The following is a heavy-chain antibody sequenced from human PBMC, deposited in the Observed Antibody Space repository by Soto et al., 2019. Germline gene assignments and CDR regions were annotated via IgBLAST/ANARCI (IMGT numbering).Heavy chain of an antibody. J-gene: IGHJ4*02. CDR1: GYTFTNYG. CDR3: ERERQYEPLLY. Sequence: QVQLVQSGVEVKKPGASVKVSCQASGYTFTNYGITWLRQAPGQGLEWMGWVSAYNRNTNYAQRFQDSVTMTTDTSTRTAYMELRNLKSDDTAIYFCERERQYEPLLYWGQGTLVTVSS. V-gene: IGHV1-18*01. CDR2: VSAYNRNT. D-gene: IGHD2-2*01.